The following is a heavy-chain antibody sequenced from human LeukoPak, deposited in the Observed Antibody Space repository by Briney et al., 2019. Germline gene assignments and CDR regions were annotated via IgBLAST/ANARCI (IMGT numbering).Heavy chain of an antibody. Sequence: PGWYLRLYCASSGFTFSSYAMHSVRQAPSKGLDWVALISYDGSNKYYADSVKGRFTISRDNSKNTLYLQMNSMRAEDTAVYCSARGAATGTTFFDYWGQGTLVTVSS. V-gene: IGHV3-30-3*01. J-gene: IGHJ4*02. CDR3: ARGAATGTTFFDY. CDR2: ISYDGSNK. D-gene: IGHD1-1*01. CDR1: GFTFSSYA.